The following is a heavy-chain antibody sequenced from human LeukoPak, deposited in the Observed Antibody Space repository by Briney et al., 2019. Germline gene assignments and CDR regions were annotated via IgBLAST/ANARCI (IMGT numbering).Heavy chain of an antibody. CDR1: GGSISSYY. CDR3: ARMVSSGYLDY. J-gene: IGHJ4*02. CDR2: IYYSGST. Sequence: PSETLSLTCTVSGGSISSYYWSWIRQPPGKGLEWIGYIYYSGSTNYNPSLKSRVTISVDTSKNQFSLKLSSVTAADTAVYYCARMVSSGYLDYWGQGTLVTVSS. V-gene: IGHV4-59*01. D-gene: IGHD3-22*01.